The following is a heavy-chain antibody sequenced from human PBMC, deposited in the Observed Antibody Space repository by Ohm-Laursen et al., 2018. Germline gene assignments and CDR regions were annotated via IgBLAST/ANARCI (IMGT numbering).Heavy chain of an antibody. J-gene: IGHJ6*02. V-gene: IGHV4-31*03. CDR3: ARTVRPTYYYGMDV. CDR1: GGSISSGGYY. Sequence: SQTLSLTCTVSGGSISSGGYYWSWIRQHPGKGLEWIGYIYYSGSTYYNPSLKSRVTISVDTSKNQFSLKLSSVIAADTAVYYCARTVRPTYYYGMDVWGQGTTVTVSS. CDR2: IYYSGST.